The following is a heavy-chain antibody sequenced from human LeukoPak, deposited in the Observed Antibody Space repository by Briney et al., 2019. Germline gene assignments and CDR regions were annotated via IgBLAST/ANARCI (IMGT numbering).Heavy chain of an antibody. J-gene: IGHJ4*02. CDR3: ARRRGYSYGAPFDY. CDR2: INHSGST. D-gene: IGHD5-18*01. V-gene: IGHV4-34*01. CDR1: GGSFSGYY. Sequence: SETLSLTCAVYGGSFSGYYWSWIRQPPGKGLEWIGEINHSGSTNYNPSLKSRVTISVDTSKNQFSLKLSSVTAADTAVYCCARRRGYSYGAPFDYWGQGTLVIVSS.